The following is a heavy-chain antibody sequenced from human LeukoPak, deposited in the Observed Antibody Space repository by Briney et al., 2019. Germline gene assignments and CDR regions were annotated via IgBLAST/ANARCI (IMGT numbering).Heavy chain of an antibody. CDR2: INPRDETT. Sequence: ASVKVSCKASGYTFTSYYVHWVRQAPGQGLEWMGIINPRDETTSYAQKFLGRVNMTRDTSTSTVYMELSSLRSEDTAVYYCAREMATIPETYYYYYMDVWGKGTTVTVSS. CDR1: GYTFTSYY. D-gene: IGHD5-24*01. V-gene: IGHV1-46*01. J-gene: IGHJ6*03. CDR3: AREMATIPETYYYYYMDV.